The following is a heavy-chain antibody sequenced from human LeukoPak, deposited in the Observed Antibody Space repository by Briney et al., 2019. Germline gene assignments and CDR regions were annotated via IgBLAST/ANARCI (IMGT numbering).Heavy chain of an antibody. J-gene: IGHJ4*02. CDR1: GFTFRDFG. V-gene: IGHV3-33*01. D-gene: IGHD6-6*01. Sequence: QPGGSLRLSCAASGFTFRDFGMPWVRQAPGKGLEWVAIIWYDASNQYYEDSVKGRFTISRDNSKNTVFLQMNSLRAEDTAVYYCARGRSIRPYYFDLWGQGTLVTVSS. CDR2: IWYDASNQ. CDR3: ARGRSIRPYYFDL.